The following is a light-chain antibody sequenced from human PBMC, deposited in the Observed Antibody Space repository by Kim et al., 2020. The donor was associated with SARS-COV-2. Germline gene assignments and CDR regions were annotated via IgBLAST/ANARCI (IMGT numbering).Light chain of an antibody. J-gene: IGLJ2*01. CDR2: RDI. Sequence: SYELTQPPSMSVGLGQTATITCGGDNIENKNVHWYQQKPGQAPVLVIYRDINRPSGIPERFSGSNSGNAATLTISRAQAGDEADYFCQVWDRTTVFGGGTQLTVL. CDR3: QVWDRTTV. V-gene: IGLV3-9*01. CDR1: NIENKN.